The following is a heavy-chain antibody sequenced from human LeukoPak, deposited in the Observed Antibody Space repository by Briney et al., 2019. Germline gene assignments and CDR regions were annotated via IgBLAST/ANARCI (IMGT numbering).Heavy chain of an antibody. V-gene: IGHV4-59*01. CDR2: IFHSGST. D-gene: IGHD3-9*01. CDR1: GDSISDYY. J-gene: IGHJ4*02. CDR3: ARLLTGYDHIDF. Sequence: SETLSLTCSVSGDSISDYYWKWVRQPPGKGLEWIGNIFHSGSTNYSPSLQSRATMSIEPSKKKLFLRQRSVKAADPAVYYFARLLTGYDHIDFWSPGTLVSVSS.